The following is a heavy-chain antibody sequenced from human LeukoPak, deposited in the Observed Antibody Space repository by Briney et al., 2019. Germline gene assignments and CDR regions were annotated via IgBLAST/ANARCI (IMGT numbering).Heavy chain of an antibody. D-gene: IGHD4-17*01. J-gene: IGHJ4*02. V-gene: IGHV3-23*01. CDR3: AKEFSSVTFFDY. Sequence: GGSLRLSCAASGFTFSSYAMSWVRQAPGKGLEWVSAISGSGGSTHYADSVKGRFIISRDNSKSLLYLQMNSLRAEDTAVYYCAKEFSSVTFFDYWGQGTLVTVSS. CDR1: GFTFSSYA. CDR2: ISGSGGST.